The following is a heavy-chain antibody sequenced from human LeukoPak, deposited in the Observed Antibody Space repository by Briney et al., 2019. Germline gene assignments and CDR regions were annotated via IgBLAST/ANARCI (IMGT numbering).Heavy chain of an antibody. V-gene: IGHV4-30-2*01. J-gene: IGHJ6*03. Sequence: SETLPLTCTVSGGSISSGGYYWSWIRQPPGKGLEWIGYIYHSGSTYYNPSLKSRVTISVDRSKNQFSLKLSSVTAADTAVYYCARDIVVVPAALGTYYYYYMDVWGKGTTVTVSS. CDR3: ARDIVVVPAALGTYYYYYMDV. CDR2: IYHSGST. D-gene: IGHD2-2*01. CDR1: GGSISSGGYY.